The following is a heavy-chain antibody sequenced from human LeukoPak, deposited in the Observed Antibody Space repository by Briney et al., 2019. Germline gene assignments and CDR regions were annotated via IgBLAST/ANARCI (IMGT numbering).Heavy chain of an antibody. CDR3: ARLPPLYSGYDPDYGMDV. V-gene: IGHV4-39*01. CDR2: IYYSGST. D-gene: IGHD5-12*01. J-gene: IGHJ6*02. CDR1: GGSISSSSYY. Sequence: SETLSLTCTVSGGSISSSSYYWGWIRQPPGKGLEWIGSIYYSGSTYYNPSLKSRVTISVDTSKNQFSLKLSSVTAADTAVYYCARLPPLYSGYDPDYGMDVWGQGTTVTVSS.